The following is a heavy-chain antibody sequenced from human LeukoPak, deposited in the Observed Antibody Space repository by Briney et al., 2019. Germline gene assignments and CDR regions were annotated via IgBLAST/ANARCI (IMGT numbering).Heavy chain of an antibody. D-gene: IGHD1-26*01. CDR3: ARSPAGAVIIESLTHYYYFDY. J-gene: IGHJ4*02. Sequence: GGSLRLSCAASGFTFSSYSMNWVRQAPGKGLEWVSSISSSSSYIYYADSVKGRFTISRDNAKNSLYLQMNSLRAEDTAVYYCARSPAGAVIIESLTHYYYFDYWGQGTLVTVSS. CDR1: GFTFSSYS. V-gene: IGHV3-21*01. CDR2: ISSSSSYI.